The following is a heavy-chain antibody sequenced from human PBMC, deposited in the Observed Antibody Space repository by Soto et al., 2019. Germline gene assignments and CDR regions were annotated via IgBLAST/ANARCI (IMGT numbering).Heavy chain of an antibody. V-gene: IGHV4-61*05. CDR3: ARHFSCSGGSCNYYYYYYMDV. D-gene: IGHD2-15*01. Sequence: SETLSLTCTVSGGSVSSSGYFWGWIRRPPGKGLEWIGYISYSGSTNYNPSLKSRVTISVATSKNQFSLKLSSVTAADSAVYYCARHFSCSGGSCNYYYYYYMDVWGKGTTVTVSS. CDR1: GGSVSSSGYF. J-gene: IGHJ6*03. CDR2: ISYSGST.